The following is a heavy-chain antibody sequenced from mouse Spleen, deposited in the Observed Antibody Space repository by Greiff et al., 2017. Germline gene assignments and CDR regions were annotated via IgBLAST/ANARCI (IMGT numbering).Heavy chain of an antibody. CDR3: ARDGNYERVNAMDY. CDR1: GFTFSDYG. Sequence: EVKLMESGGGLVKPGGSLKLSCAASGFTFSDYGMHWVRQAPEKGLEWVAYISSGSSTIYYADTVKGRFTISRDNAKNTLFLQMTSLRSEDTAMYYCARDGNYERVNAMDYWGQGTSVTVSS. CDR2: ISSGSSTI. J-gene: IGHJ4*01. D-gene: IGHD2-1*01. V-gene: IGHV5-17*01.